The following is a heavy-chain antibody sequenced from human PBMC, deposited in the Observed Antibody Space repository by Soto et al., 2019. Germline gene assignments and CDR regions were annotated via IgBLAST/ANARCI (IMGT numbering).Heavy chain of an antibody. CDR1: GFAFNTYT. D-gene: IGHD4-17*01. CDR2: IGWSGSDM. CDR3: VCGDHRCY. J-gene: IGHJ4*02. Sequence: EVQLVESGGGLVKPGGSLRLSCAASGFAFNTYTMNWVRQAPGKGLEWVSSIGWSGSDMYYADSVKGRFTISRDNAENSPYLQMNSLRAEDTAVYYCVCGDHRCYWGQGTLVTVSS. V-gene: IGHV3-21*01.